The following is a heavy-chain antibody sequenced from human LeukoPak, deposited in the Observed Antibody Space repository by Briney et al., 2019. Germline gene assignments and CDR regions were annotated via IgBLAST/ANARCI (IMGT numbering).Heavy chain of an antibody. J-gene: IGHJ6*02. D-gene: IGHD2-2*01. CDR3: VRRHPPPSTSPTSYGMDV. V-gene: IGHV3-74*01. Sequence: PGGSLRLSCAASGFTVSSNYMSWVRQAPGKGLVWVSRINTDGSSTTYADSVKGRFTISRDNAKNTLYLQMDSLRVEDTAVYHCVRRHPPPSTSPTSYGMDVWGQGTTVTVSS. CDR2: INTDGSST. CDR1: GFTVSSNY.